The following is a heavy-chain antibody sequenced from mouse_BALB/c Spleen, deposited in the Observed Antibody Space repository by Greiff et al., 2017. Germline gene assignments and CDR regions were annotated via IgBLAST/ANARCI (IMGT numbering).Heavy chain of an antibody. D-gene: IGHD2-1*01. Sequence: DVKLVESGGGLVQPGGSRKLSCAASGFTFSSFGMHWVRQAPEKGLEWVAYISSGSSTIYYADTVKGRFTISRDNPKNTLFLQMTSLRSEDTAMYYCATPVYGNYAWFAYWGQGTLVTVSA. CDR1: GFTFSSFG. V-gene: IGHV5-17*02. J-gene: IGHJ3*01. CDR3: ATPVYGNYAWFAY. CDR2: ISSGSSTI.